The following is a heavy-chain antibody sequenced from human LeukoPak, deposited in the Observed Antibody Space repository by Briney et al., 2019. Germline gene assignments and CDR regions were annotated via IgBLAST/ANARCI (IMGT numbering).Heavy chain of an antibody. J-gene: IGHJ4*02. CDR1: GFTVSSNY. V-gene: IGHV3-53*01. Sequence: GGSLRLSCAASGFTVSSNYMSWVRQAPGKGLEWVSVIYGGGSTYYADSVKGQFTISRDTSKNTLNLQMNSLRVEDTAVYYCASWPGGWYGEDSWGQGTLVTVSS. D-gene: IGHD6-19*01. CDR2: IYGGGST. CDR3: ASWPGGWYGEDS.